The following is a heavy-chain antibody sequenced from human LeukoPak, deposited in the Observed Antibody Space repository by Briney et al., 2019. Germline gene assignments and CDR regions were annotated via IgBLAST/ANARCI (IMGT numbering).Heavy chain of an antibody. CDR1: GYTFTSYG. CDR3: ARGLFGHYDILTGYSY. J-gene: IGHJ4*02. D-gene: IGHD3-9*01. Sequence: GASVKVSCMASGYTFTSYGISWVRQAPGEGLEWMGWISAYNGNTNYAQKLQGRVTMTTDTSTSTAYMELRSLRSDDTAVYYCARGLFGHYDILTGYSYWGQGTLVTVSS. CDR2: ISAYNGNT. V-gene: IGHV1-18*04.